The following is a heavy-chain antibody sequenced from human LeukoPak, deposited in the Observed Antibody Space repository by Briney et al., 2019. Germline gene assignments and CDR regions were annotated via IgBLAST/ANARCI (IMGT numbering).Heavy chain of an antibody. CDR3: ARDKSSYDSSGYYVHFDY. CDR2: IYTSGST. CDR1: GGSISSYY. V-gene: IGHV4-4*07. D-gene: IGHD3-22*01. J-gene: IGHJ4*02. Sequence: SETLSLTCTVSGGSISSYYWSWIRQPAGKGLEWIGRIYTSGSTNYNPSLKSRVTMSVDTPKNQFSLKLSSVTAADTAVYYCARDKSSYDSSGYYVHFDYWGQGTLVTVSS.